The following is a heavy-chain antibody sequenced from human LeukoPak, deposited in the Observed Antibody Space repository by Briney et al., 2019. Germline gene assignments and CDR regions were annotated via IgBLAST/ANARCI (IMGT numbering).Heavy chain of an antibody. CDR1: GVSISSSGYY. V-gene: IGHV4-39*01. CDR3: ARHDRGGLDAFDI. Sequence: PSETLSLTCTVSGVSISSSGYYWGWIRQPPGKGLEWIGSINYSGITYYNPSLKSRVTKSVDTSKNQFSLNLNSVTAADTAVYYCARHDRGGLDAFDIWGQGTMVTVFS. J-gene: IGHJ3*02. CDR2: INYSGIT. D-gene: IGHD3-16*01.